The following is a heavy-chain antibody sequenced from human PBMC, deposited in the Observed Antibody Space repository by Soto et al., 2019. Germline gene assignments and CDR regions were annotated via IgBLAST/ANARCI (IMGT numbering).Heavy chain of an antibody. CDR3: AKVGPHLQTTAALDWFDP. J-gene: IGHJ5*02. D-gene: IGHD2-21*02. Sequence: PGGSLRLSCAASGFTFSSYAMSWVRQAPGKGLEWGSAISGPADNTYYADSVKGGFTISRDNSKNTLNMQINSLRDEDTAVYYCAKVGPHLQTTAALDWFDPWGKGTLVTVS. V-gene: IGHV3-23*01. CDR1: GFTFSSYA. CDR2: ISGPADNT.